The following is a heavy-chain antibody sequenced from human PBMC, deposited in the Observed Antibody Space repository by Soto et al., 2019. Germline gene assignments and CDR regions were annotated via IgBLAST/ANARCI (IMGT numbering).Heavy chain of an antibody. D-gene: IGHD3-10*01. J-gene: IGHJ3*01. CDR3: ARVWGGAFDF. Sequence: SVPMSLTCTVAGGSISSYYWSWIRQPPGKGLEWIGYIYYSGSTNYNPSLKSRVTISVDTSKNQFSLKLSSVTAADTAVYYCARVWGGAFDFWGQGTMVTVSS. V-gene: IGHV4-59*01. CDR2: IYYSGST. CDR1: GGSISSYY.